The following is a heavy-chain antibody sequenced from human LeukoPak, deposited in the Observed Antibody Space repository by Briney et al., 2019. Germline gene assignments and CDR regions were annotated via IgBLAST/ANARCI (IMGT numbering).Heavy chain of an antibody. D-gene: IGHD6-13*01. CDR1: GGSVSSGSYY. CDR2: IYYSGST. Sequence: SETLSLTCTVSGGSVSSGSYYWSWIRQPPGKGLEWIGYIYYSGSTDYNPSLKSQVTISVDTSKNQFSLKLSSVTAADTAVYYCARDSIAAAGNFDYWGQGTLVTVSS. V-gene: IGHV4-61*01. CDR3: ARDSIAAAGNFDY. J-gene: IGHJ4*02.